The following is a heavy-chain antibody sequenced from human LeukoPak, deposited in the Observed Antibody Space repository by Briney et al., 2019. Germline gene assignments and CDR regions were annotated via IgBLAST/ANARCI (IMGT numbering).Heavy chain of an antibody. J-gene: IGHJ4*02. CDR3: ARRRAIAAAVYGVGQYHFDY. Sequence: PSETLSLTCTVSGDSISSGGYYWSWIRQHPGKGLEWIGYINYSGSTYYNPSLESRVTISVDTSKNQFSLKLSSVTAADTAVYYCARRRAIAAAVYGVGQYHFDYWGQGTLVTVSS. V-gene: IGHV4-31*03. CDR2: INYSGST. D-gene: IGHD6-13*01. CDR1: GDSISSGGYY.